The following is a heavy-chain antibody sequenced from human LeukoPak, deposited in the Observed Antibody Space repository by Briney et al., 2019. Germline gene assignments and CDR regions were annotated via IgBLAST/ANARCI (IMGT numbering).Heavy chain of an antibody. Sequence: SQSLSLTRTVSGGSLSRYYGNCVPQPPSKDLEWIGYIYYSRSTMHNPSLKSRVTISVDTSKNQFSLKLSSVTAADTAVYYCAGGRRDAYNYNFWGQGTLVTVSS. CDR2: IYYSRST. CDR3: AGGRRDAYNYNF. D-gene: IGHD5-24*01. CDR1: GGSLSRYY. J-gene: IGHJ4*02. V-gene: IGHV4-59*01.